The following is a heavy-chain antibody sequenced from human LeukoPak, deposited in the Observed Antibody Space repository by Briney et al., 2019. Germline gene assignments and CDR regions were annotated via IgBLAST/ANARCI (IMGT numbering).Heavy chain of an antibody. CDR1: GYTFTGYY. V-gene: IGHV1-2*02. CDR3: AREMYYYDSSAYYQAGAFDI. D-gene: IGHD3-22*01. Sequence: ASVRVSCKASGYTFTGYYMHWVRQAPGQGLEWMGWINPNSGGTNYAQKFQGRVTMTRDTSISTAYMELSRLRSDDTAVYYCAREMYYYDSSAYYQAGAFDIWGQGTMVTVSS. J-gene: IGHJ3*02. CDR2: INPNSGGT.